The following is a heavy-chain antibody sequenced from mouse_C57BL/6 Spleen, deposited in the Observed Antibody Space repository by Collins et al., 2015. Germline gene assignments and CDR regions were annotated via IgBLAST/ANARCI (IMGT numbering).Heavy chain of an antibody. CDR3: VRGDYGSSYAMDY. J-gene: IGHJ4*01. D-gene: IGHD1-1*01. V-gene: IGHV2-9-2*01. Sequence: QVQLKESGPGLVAPSQSLSITCTVSGFSLTSYDIGWIRQPPGKGLEWLGVIWTGGGTNYNSAFMSRLSISKDNSKSQVFLKMNSLQTDDTAIYYCVRGDYGSSYAMDYWGQGTSVTVSS. CDR1: GFSLTSYD. CDR2: IWTGGGT.